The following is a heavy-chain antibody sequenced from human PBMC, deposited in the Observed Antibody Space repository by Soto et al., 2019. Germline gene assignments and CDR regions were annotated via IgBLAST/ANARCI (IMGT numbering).Heavy chain of an antibody. CDR1: GGSVSRGSFY. CDR2: IHPSGST. Sequence: SETLSLTCTVSGGSVSRGSFYWSWIRQSPGKELEWIGYIHPSGSTTYNPSLESRVTISVDTSKNQFSLKLSSVTAADTAVYYCARQVPAAIRLGWFDPWGPGTLVTSPQ. V-gene: IGHV4-61*01. D-gene: IGHD2-2*02. CDR3: ARQVPAAIRLGWFDP. J-gene: IGHJ5*02.